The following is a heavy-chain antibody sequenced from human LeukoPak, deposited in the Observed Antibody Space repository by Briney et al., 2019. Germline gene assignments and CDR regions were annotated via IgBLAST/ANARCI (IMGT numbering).Heavy chain of an antibody. CDR2: IAVGSGNT. J-gene: IGHJ4*02. Sequence: SVKVSCKASGFTFTSSAVQWVRQARGQRLEWIGWIAVGSGNTSYAQKFQERVTITRDMSTSTAYMELSSLRSEDTALYYCAAEIWFGELLAFDYWGQGTLVTVSS. V-gene: IGHV1-58*01. CDR1: GFTFTSSA. D-gene: IGHD3-10*01. CDR3: AAEIWFGELLAFDY.